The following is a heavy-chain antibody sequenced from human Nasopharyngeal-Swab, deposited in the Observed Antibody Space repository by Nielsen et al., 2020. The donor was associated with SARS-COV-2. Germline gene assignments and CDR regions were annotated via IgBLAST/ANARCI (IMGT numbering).Heavy chain of an antibody. CDR1: GYTFTRYA. J-gene: IGHJ5*02. CDR3: AGDGYFDWLALSWFDP. CDR2: IATPTGHP. V-gene: IGHV7-4-1*02. Sequence: ASVKVSCKASGYTFTRYAINWLRQAPGQGPEWMGWIATPTGHPTYAQGFTGRFVFSLDTSVSTAYLQISSLKAEDTAVYYCAGDGYFDWLALSWFDPWGQGTLVTVSS. D-gene: IGHD3-9*01.